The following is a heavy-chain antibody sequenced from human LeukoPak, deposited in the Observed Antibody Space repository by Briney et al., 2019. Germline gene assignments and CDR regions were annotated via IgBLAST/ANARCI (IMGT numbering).Heavy chain of an antibody. Sequence: GGSLRLSCAASGFTFRSYWMAWVRQAPGKGLEWVANIKGDESAKHQADSVKGRFTISRDNAQNLLYLQMSSLRGEVTAVYYCARDVVGSLDYWGQGTLVTVSS. CDR3: ARDVVGSLDY. CDR1: GFTFRSYW. CDR2: IKGDESAK. J-gene: IGHJ4*02. D-gene: IGHD1-26*01. V-gene: IGHV3-7*01.